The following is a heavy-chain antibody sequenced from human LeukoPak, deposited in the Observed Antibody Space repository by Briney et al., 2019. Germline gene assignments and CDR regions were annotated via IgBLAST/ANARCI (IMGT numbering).Heavy chain of an antibody. CDR2: IYYTGST. V-gene: IGHV4-39*02. J-gene: IGHJ4*02. Sequence: PSETLSLTCTISGGSISSISYYWGWIRQPPGKGLEWIGSIYYTGSTYYNPSLKSRVTVSVDTSKNQFSLKLSSVTAADTAVYYCARDFWSGYYTLRGRYYFDYWGQGTLVTVSS. CDR1: GGSISSISYY. CDR3: ARDFWSGYYTLRGRYYFDY. D-gene: IGHD3-3*01.